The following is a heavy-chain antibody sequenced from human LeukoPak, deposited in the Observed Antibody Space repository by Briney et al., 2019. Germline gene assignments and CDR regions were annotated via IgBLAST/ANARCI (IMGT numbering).Heavy chain of an antibody. CDR3: ATRLDSSGWPFDY. CDR2: IYYSGST. J-gene: IGHJ4*02. Sequence: SETLSLTCTVSGGSISSYYWGWIRQPPGKGLEWIGSIYYSGSTYYNPSLKSRVTISVDTSKNQFSLKLGSVTAADTAVYYCATRLDSSGWPFDYWGQGTLVTVSS. D-gene: IGHD6-19*01. CDR1: GGSISSYY. V-gene: IGHV4-39*01.